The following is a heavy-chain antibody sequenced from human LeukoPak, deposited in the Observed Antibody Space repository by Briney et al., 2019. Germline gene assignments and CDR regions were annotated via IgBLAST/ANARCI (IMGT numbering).Heavy chain of an antibody. D-gene: IGHD3-16*01. Sequence: SEALSLTCTVSDDSISDYYRGWIRQPPGKGLEWIGYFHNSGTSTYNPSLKSRVTISADTSKNQISLKLNSLTTAVTAVYYCTRGAGWLIDYWGQGILVTVSS. CDR2: FHNSGTS. CDR3: TRGAGWLIDY. J-gene: IGHJ4*02. V-gene: IGHV4-59*01. CDR1: DDSISDYY.